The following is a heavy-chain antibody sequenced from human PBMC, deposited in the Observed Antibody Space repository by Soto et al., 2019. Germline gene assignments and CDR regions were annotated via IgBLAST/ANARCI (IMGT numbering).Heavy chain of an antibody. CDR2: ISGSGGST. D-gene: IGHD4-4*01. V-gene: IGHV3-23*01. CDR1: GFTFSSYA. J-gene: IGHJ6*02. CDR3: ATGERVTTVISAYYYGMDV. Sequence: GGSLRLSCAASGFTFSSYAMSWVRQAPGKGLEWVSAISGSGGSTYYADSVKGRFTVSRDNSKNTLYLQMNSLRAEDTAVYYCATGERVTTVISAYYYGMDVWGQGTTVTVSS.